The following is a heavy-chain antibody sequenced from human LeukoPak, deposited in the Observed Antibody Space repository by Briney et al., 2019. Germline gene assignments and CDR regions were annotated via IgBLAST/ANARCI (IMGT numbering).Heavy chain of an antibody. J-gene: IGHJ4*02. V-gene: IGHV2-70*04. CDR1: GFSLSTSGMR. CDR2: IDWDDDK. Sequence: SGPTLVKPTQTLTLTCTFSGFSLSTSGMRVSWIRQPPGKALEWLARIDWDDDKFYSTSLKTRLTISKDTSKNQVVPTMTNMDPVDTATYYCARKTGYSNGWDYWGQGTLVTVSS. CDR3: ARKTGYSNGWDY. D-gene: IGHD6-19*01.